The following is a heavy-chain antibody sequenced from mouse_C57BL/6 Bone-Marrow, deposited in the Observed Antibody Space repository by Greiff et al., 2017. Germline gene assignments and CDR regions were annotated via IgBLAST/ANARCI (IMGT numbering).Heavy chain of an antibody. V-gene: IGHV5-17*01. CDR1: GFTFSDYG. J-gene: IGHJ4*01. CDR3: ARSPTQEAIDY. Sequence: EVNVVESGGGLVKPGGSLKLSCAASGFTFSDYGMHWVRQTPEKGLEWVAYISSGSSTIYYADTVKGRFTIARDNAKTTLFLQMTSLRSEDTAMYYCARSPTQEAIDYWGQGTSVTVSS. CDR2: ISSGSSTI. D-gene: IGHD2-10*01.